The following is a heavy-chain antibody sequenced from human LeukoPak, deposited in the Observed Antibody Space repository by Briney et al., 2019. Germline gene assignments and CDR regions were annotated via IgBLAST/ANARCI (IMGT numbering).Heavy chain of an antibody. D-gene: IGHD3-16*02. V-gene: IGHV4-30-2*01. CDR3: ARRYDYVWGSYRP. J-gene: IGHJ5*02. CDR1: GGSISSGGYS. Sequence: PSQTLSLTCAVSGGSISSGGYSWSWIRQPPGKGLEWIGYIYHSGSTYYNPSLKSRVTISVDRSKNQFSLKLSSVTAADTTVYYCARRYDYVWGSYRPWGQGTLVTVSS. CDR2: IYHSGST.